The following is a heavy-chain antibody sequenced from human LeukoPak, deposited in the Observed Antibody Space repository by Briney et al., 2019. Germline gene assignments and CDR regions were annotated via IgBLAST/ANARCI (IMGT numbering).Heavy chain of an antibody. CDR2: IYYSGST. J-gene: IGHJ4*02. V-gene: IGHV4-59*01. CDR1: GGSISSYY. Sequence: SETLSLTCTVSGGSISSYYWSWIRQPPGKGLEWIGYIYYSGSTNYNPSLKSRVTISEDTSKNQFSLKLSSVTAADTAVYYCAGVYYYDSSGYQEGWGQGTLVTVSS. CDR3: AGVYYYDSSGYQEG. D-gene: IGHD3-22*01.